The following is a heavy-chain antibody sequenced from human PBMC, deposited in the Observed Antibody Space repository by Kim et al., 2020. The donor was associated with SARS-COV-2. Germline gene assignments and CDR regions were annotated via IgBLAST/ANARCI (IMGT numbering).Heavy chain of an antibody. D-gene: IGHD2-15*01. J-gene: IGHJ3*02. CDR3: ARDFSGSSVAPFDI. V-gene: IGHV4-59*01. Sequence: PSPRSRVTISVDTSKNQFSLRLSSVTAADTAVYYCARDFSGSSVAPFDIWGQGTMVTVSS.